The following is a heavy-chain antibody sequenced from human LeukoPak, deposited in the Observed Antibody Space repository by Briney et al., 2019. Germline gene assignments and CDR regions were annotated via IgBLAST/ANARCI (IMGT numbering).Heavy chain of an antibody. CDR1: GFTVSSNY. D-gene: IGHD3-10*01. Sequence: GGSLRLSCAASGFTVSSNYMSWVRQAPGKGLEWVSVIYSGGSTYYADSVKGRFTISRHNSKNTLYPQMNSLRAEDTAVYYCARGTSRRGASMDVWGQGTTVTVSS. CDR2: IYSGGST. J-gene: IGHJ6*02. V-gene: IGHV3-53*04. CDR3: ARGTSRRGASMDV.